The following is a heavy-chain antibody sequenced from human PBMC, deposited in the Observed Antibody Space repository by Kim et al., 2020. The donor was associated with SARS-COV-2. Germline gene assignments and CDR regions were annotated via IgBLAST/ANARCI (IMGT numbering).Heavy chain of an antibody. Sequence: GGSLRLSCAASGFTFDDYTMHWVRQAPGKGLEWVSLISWDGGSTYYADSVKGRFTISRDNSKNSLYLQMNSLRTEDTALYYCAKGNYYDSSGLLLFDYWGQGTLVTVSS. CDR3: AKGNYYDSSGLLLFDY. CDR1: GFTFDDYT. V-gene: IGHV3-43*01. J-gene: IGHJ4*02. D-gene: IGHD3-22*01. CDR2: ISWDGGST.